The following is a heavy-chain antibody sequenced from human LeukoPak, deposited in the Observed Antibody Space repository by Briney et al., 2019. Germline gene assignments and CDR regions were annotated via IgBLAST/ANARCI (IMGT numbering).Heavy chain of an antibody. CDR3: ARDRLAAAGVFDY. D-gene: IGHD6-13*01. V-gene: IGHV6-1*01. CDR2: TYYRSKWYN. J-gene: IGHJ4*02. CDR1: GDSASSNIPA. Sequence: SQTLSLTCAISGDSASSNIPAWNWIRQSPSRGLEWLGRTYYRSKWYNDYAESVKSRITINPDTSKNQFSLQLNSVTPEDTAVYYCARDRLAAAGVFDYWGQGTLVTVSS.